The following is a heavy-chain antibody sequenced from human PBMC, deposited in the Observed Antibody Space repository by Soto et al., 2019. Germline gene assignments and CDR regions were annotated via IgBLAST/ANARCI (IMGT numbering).Heavy chain of an antibody. J-gene: IGHJ6*02. CDR2: INPNSGGT. Sequence: EASVKVSCKASGYTFTGYYMHWVRQAPGQGLEWMGWINPNSGGTNYAQKFQGWVTMTRDTSISTAYMELSRLRSDDTAVYYCAREMVGTSSGWYRNYYYYYGMDVWGQGTTVTVSS. D-gene: IGHD6-19*01. V-gene: IGHV1-2*04. CDR3: AREMVGTSSGWYRNYYYYYGMDV. CDR1: GYTFTGYY.